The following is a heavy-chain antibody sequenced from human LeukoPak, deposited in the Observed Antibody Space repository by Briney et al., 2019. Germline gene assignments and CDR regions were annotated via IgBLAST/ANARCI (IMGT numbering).Heavy chain of an antibody. V-gene: IGHV3-43D*03. J-gene: IGHJ4*02. Sequence: GGSLRLSCAASGFTFDDYAMHWVRQAPGKGLEWVSLISWDGGSTYYADSVKGRFTISRDNSKNSLYLQMNSLRAEDTALYYCAKDEYGDGYNYHFDYWGQGTLVTVSS. D-gene: IGHD5-24*01. CDR3: AKDEYGDGYNYHFDY. CDR2: ISWDGGST. CDR1: GFTFDDYA.